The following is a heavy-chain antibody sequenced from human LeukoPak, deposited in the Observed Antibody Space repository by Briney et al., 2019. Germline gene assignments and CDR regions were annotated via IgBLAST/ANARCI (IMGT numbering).Heavy chain of an antibody. D-gene: IGHD3-16*01. CDR1: GYTLTELS. Sequence: ATVEISCKVSGYTLTELSMHWVRQAPGKGLEWMGGFDPEDGETIYAQKFQGRVTMTEDTSTDTAYMELSGLRSEDTAVYYCATSPTFGGVRGFDYWGQGTLVTVSS. CDR3: ATSPTFGGVRGFDY. CDR2: FDPEDGET. V-gene: IGHV1-24*01. J-gene: IGHJ4*02.